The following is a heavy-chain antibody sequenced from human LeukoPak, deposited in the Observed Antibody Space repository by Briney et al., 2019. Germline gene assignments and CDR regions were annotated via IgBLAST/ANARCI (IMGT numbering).Heavy chain of an antibody. CDR2: IYYSGST. CDR3: ARSRRYYYGSGSGGSSYYYYMDV. Sequence: SETLSLTCTVSGGSISSSSYYWGWIRQPPGKGLEWIGSIYYSGSTYYNPSLKSRVTISVDTSKNQFSLKLSSVTAADTAVYYCARSRRYYYGSGSGGSSYYYYMDVWGKGTTVTVSS. D-gene: IGHD3-10*01. J-gene: IGHJ6*03. CDR1: GGSISSSSYY. V-gene: IGHV4-39*01.